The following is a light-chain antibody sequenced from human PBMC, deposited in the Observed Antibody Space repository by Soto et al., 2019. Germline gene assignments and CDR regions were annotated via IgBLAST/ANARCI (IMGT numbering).Light chain of an antibody. CDR1: QSIGSW. J-gene: IGKJ1*01. V-gene: IGKV1-5*03. CDR2: KAS. CDR3: QQYGSYSPWT. Sequence: DIQMTQSPSTLSASVGDRVTITCRASQSIGSWLAWYQQKPGKAPKLLIYKASSLESGVPSRFSGSGSGTEFTITIISLQPDDFASYYCQQYGSYSPWTFGQGTKVEIK.